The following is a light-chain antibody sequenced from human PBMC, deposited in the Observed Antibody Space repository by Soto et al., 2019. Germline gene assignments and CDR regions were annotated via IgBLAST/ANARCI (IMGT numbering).Light chain of an antibody. J-gene: IGLJ1*01. CDR1: SSDVGAYNY. CDR2: DVS. Sequence: QSALTQPASVSGSPGQSITISCTGTSSDVGAYNYVSWYQQHPGRAPQLMIYDVSNRPSGVSNRFSGSKSGNTASLTISGLQADDEADYYCSSYTSSNTYVFGTGTKLTVL. CDR3: SSYTSSNTYV. V-gene: IGLV2-14*01.